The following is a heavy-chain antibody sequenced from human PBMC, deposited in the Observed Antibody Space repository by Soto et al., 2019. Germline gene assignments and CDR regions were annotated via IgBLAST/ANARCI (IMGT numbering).Heavy chain of an antibody. CDR1: GLTFSRYA. Sequence: EVQLLESGGGLVQPGGSLRLSCAASGLTFSRYAMTWVRQAPGKGLEWVSAMSGGGETTYYADSVKGRFTISRDNSRNTLYLQMNSLRAEDTAADYCAKWHTYYYDSRGFSGFNCWGRGTLVTVSS. J-gene: IGHJ4*02. D-gene: IGHD3-22*01. V-gene: IGHV3-23*01. CDR3: AKWHTYYYDSRGFSGFNC. CDR2: MSGGGETT.